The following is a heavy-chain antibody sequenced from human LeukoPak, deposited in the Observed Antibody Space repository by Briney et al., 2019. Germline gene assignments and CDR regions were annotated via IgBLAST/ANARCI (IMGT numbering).Heavy chain of an antibody. CDR2: ISGSGGST. J-gene: IGHJ6*02. CDR1: GFTFSSYE. D-gene: IGHD4-17*01. V-gene: IGHV3-23*01. Sequence: PGGSLRLSCAASGFTFSSYEMNWVRQAPGKGLEWVSAISGSGGSTYYADSVKGRFTISRDNSKNTLYLQMNSLRAEDTAVYYCAKAPTVTAPHGMDVWGQGTTVTVSS. CDR3: AKAPTVTAPHGMDV.